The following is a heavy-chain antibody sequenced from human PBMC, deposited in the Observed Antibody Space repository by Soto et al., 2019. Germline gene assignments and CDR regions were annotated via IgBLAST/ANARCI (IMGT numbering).Heavy chain of an antibody. J-gene: IGHJ4*02. CDR1: AFMFSDYS. D-gene: IGHD2-2*01. CDR3: AKGSRNARPYYFDH. Sequence: GGSLRLSCAASAFMFSDYSMSWVRQAPGKGLEWFSAISDNGDFTYHADTIKGRFTISRDNSKNTLYLQMNSLRAEDTAIYYCAKGSRNARPYYFDHWGQGTLVTVSS. CDR2: ISDNGDFT. V-gene: IGHV3-23*01.